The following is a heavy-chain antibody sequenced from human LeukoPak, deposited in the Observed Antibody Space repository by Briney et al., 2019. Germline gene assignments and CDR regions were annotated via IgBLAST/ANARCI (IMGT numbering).Heavy chain of an antibody. CDR3: ARPRGYSGYVGAFDY. CDR1: GYSFTSYW. J-gene: IGHJ4*02. CDR2: IYPGDSGT. Sequence: NTGESLKISCKGTGYSFTSYWIGWVRQMPGKGLEWMGIIYPGDSGTRYSPSFQGQVTISADKSISTAYLQWSSLKASDTAMYYCARPRGYSGYVGAFDYWGQGTLVTVSS. V-gene: IGHV5-51*01. D-gene: IGHD5-12*01.